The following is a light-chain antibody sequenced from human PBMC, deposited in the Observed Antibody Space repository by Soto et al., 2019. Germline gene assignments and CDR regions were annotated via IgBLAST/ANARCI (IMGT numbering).Light chain of an antibody. CDR3: QQSGSSPPT. J-gene: IGKJ1*01. V-gene: IGKV3-20*01. Sequence: EIVLPQSPATLSVSPGERATLSCRASQSVGSNLAWYQQKPGQAPRLLIYGASSRATGIPDRFSGSGSGTDFTLTISRLEPEDFAVYYCQQSGSSPPTFGQGTKVDNK. CDR2: GAS. CDR1: QSVGSN.